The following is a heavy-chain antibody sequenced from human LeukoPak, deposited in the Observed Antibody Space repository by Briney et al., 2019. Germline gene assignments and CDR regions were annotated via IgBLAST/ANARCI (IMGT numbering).Heavy chain of an antibody. V-gene: IGHV1-46*01. J-gene: IGHJ4*02. CDR1: GGTFSSYA. Sequence: GASVKVSCKASGGTFSSYAISWVRQAPGQGLEWMGIINPSGGSTSYAQKFQGRVTITRDTSASTAYMELSSLRSEDTAVYYCARGAGSGYWYYFDYWGQGTLVTVSS. D-gene: IGHD3-22*01. CDR3: ARGAGSGYWYYFDY. CDR2: INPSGGST.